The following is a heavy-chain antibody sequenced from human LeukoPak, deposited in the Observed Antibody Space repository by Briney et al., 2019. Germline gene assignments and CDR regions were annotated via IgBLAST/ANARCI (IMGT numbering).Heavy chain of an antibody. D-gene: IGHD3-10*01. Sequence: PGGSLRLSCTGSGFTFGDYAMTWVRQAPGKGLEWVGFIRSKAYGGTTEYAASVKGRLTISRDDSKSIAYLQMNSLKSEDTAVYYCTREAVLRGVIGAFDVWGHGTMVTVSS. CDR2: IRSKAYGGTT. CDR3: TREAVLRGVIGAFDV. V-gene: IGHV3-49*04. CDR1: GFTFGDYA. J-gene: IGHJ3*01.